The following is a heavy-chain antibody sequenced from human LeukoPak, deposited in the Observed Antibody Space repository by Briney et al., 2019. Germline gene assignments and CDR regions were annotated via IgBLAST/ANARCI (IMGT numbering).Heavy chain of an antibody. J-gene: IGHJ6*03. V-gene: IGHV4-61*02. Sequence: TLSLTCTVSGGSISSGSYYWSWIRQPAGKGLEWIGRIYTSGSTNYNPSLNSRVTISRDTSKNHFSLELSSVTAADTAVYFCARGRVSSSSWHSTYYYYFYMDVWGKGTTVTVSS. D-gene: IGHD6-13*01. CDR2: IYTSGST. CDR3: ARGRVSSSSWHSTYYYYFYMDV. CDR1: GGSISSGSYY.